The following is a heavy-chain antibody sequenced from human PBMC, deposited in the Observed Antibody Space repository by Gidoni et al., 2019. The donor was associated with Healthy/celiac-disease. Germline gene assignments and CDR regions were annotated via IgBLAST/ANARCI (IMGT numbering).Heavy chain of an antibody. CDR1: GFTFSSYW. CDR3: AREGGYCTNGVCNTRGRGWFDP. V-gene: IGHV3-7*03. J-gene: IGHJ5*02. D-gene: IGHD2-8*01. CDR2: IKQDGSEK. Sequence: EVQLVESGGGLVQPGGSLRLSCAASGFTFSSYWMSWVRQAPGKGLEWVANIKQDGSEKYYVDSVKGRFTISRDNAKNSLYLQMNSLRAEDTAVYYCAREGGYCTNGVCNTRGRGWFDPWGQGTLVTVSS.